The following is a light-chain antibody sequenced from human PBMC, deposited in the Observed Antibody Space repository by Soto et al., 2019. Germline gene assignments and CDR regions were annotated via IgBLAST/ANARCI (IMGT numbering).Light chain of an antibody. V-gene: IGLV2-23*02. Sequence: QSVLTQPASVSGSPGQSITISCTGVSSDVGNYDLVSWYQQHPDKAPQLIIFGVTKRPSGASNRFSGSKSGNTASLTISGLQTEDEADYYCCSYAGRSHYVFGTGTKVTVL. J-gene: IGLJ1*01. CDR1: SSDVGNYDL. CDR3: CSYAGRSHYV. CDR2: GVT.